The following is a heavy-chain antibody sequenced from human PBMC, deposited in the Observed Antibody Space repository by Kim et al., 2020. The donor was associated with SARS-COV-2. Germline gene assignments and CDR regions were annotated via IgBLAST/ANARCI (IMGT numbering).Heavy chain of an antibody. CDR3: AKVGRGFDY. V-gene: IGHV3-30*18. J-gene: IGHJ4*02. CDR2: ISYDGSNK. CDR1: GFTFSSYG. D-gene: IGHD1-26*01. Sequence: GGSLRLSCAASGFTFSSYGMHWVRQAPGKGLEWVAVISYDGSNKYYADSVKGRFTISRDNSKNTLYLQMNSLRAEDTAVYYCAKVGRGFDYWGQGTLVTVSS.